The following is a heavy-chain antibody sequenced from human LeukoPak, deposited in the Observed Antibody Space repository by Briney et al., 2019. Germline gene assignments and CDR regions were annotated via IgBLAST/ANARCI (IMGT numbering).Heavy chain of an antibody. CDR1: GGSISSFS. J-gene: IGHJ4*02. D-gene: IGHD2/OR15-2a*01. CDR2: INHSGST. V-gene: IGHV4-34*01. CDR3: ARAGSVTTFSLFDY. Sequence: SETLSLTCTVSGGSISSFSWSWIRQPPGKGLEWIGEINHSGSTNYNPSLKSRVTISVDTSKNQFSLKLSSMTAADTAVYYCARAGSVTTFSLFDYWGQGTLVTVSS.